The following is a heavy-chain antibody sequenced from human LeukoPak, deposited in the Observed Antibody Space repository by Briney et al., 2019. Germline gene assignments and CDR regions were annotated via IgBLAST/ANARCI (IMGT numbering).Heavy chain of an antibody. CDR3: AKDRGSGWYLSLDY. V-gene: IGHV3-23*01. J-gene: IGHJ4*02. CDR1: GFTFSSYA. D-gene: IGHD6-19*01. CDR2: ISGSGGST. Sequence: GGSLRLSCAASGFTFSSYAMSWVRQAPGRGLEWVSAISGSGGSTYYADSVKGRFTISRDNSKNTLYLQMNSLRAEDTAVYYCAKDRGSGWYLSLDYWGQGTLVTVSS.